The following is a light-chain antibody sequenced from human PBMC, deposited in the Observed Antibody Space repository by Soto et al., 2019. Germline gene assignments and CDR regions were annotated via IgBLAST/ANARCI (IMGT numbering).Light chain of an antibody. CDR2: QDN. J-gene: IGLJ2*01. V-gene: IGLV3-1*01. CDR3: QAWDSRAHVV. Sequence: SYELTQPPSVSVSPGQPATITCSGDNLGSKYVCWYQQKPGQSPALVIYQDNKRPSGIPERLSGSNSGNTATLTISGTQAMDEADYYCQAWDSRAHVVFGGGTKLTVL. CDR1: NLGSKY.